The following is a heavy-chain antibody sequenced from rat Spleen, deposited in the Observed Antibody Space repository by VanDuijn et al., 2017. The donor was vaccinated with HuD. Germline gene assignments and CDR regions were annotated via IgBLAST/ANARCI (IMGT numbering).Heavy chain of an antibody. V-gene: IGHV5-17*01. CDR1: GFTFSDYA. CDR2: IIYDGIST. CDR3: ARQSLGTSAEY. D-gene: IGHD1-12*02. Sequence: EVQLVESGGDLVQPGRSLKVSCAASGFTFSDYAMAWVRQDPKKGLEWVASIIYDGISTYYRDSVKGRFTISRDNAKSTLYLQMDSLRSEDTATYYCARQSLGTSAEYWGQGVMVTVSS. J-gene: IGHJ2*01.